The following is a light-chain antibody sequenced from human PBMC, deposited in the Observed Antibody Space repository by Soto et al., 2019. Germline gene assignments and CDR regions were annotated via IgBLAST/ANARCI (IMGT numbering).Light chain of an antibody. CDR1: SSNIGGNT. Sequence: QAVVTQPPSASGTPGQRVTISCSGSSSNIGGNTVNWYQHLPGTAPKLLMYSDNQRPSGVPDRFSGSKSGTSASLAISGLQSEDEADYYCATWDDSLNGPVFGGGTKLTVL. J-gene: IGLJ2*01. V-gene: IGLV1-44*01. CDR2: SDN. CDR3: ATWDDSLNGPV.